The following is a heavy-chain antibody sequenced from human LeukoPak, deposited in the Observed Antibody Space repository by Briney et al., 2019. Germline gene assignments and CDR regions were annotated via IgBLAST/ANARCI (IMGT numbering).Heavy chain of an antibody. Sequence: SQTLSLTCTVSGGSISSGSYYWSWIRQPAGKGLEWIGRIYTSGSTNYNPSLKSRVTISVDTSKNQFSLKLSSVTAADTAVYYCARDNWNYPRTGIDYWGQGTLVTVSS. J-gene: IGHJ4*02. V-gene: IGHV4-61*02. D-gene: IGHD1-7*01. CDR3: ARDNWNYPRTGIDY. CDR1: GGSISSGSYY. CDR2: IYTSGST.